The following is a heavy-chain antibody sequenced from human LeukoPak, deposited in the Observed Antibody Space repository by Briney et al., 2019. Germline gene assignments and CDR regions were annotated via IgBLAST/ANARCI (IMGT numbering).Heavy chain of an antibody. V-gene: IGHV6-1*01. CDR3: AREQLWSGPNRFDS. CDR1: GDSVSSKSGG. CDR2: TYYTSKWYN. J-gene: IGHJ5*01. D-gene: IGHD3-10*02. Sequence: SQTLSLTCGISGDSVSSKSGGWNWIRQSPSRGLEWLRRTYYTSKWYNEYAVSMKSRITINSDTSKNQLSLHLDSVTPEDTAVYYCAREQLWSGPNRFDSWGQGTLVTVSS.